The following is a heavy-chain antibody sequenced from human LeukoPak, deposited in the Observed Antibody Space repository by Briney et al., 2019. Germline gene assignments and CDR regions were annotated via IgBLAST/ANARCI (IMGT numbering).Heavy chain of an antibody. J-gene: IGHJ4*02. CDR1: GGTFSSYA. D-gene: IGHD3-10*01. V-gene: IGHV1-69*05. Sequence: SVKVSCKASGGTFSSYAISWVRQAPGQGLEWMGGIIPIFGTANYAQKFQGRVTITTDESTSTAYMELSSLRSEDTAVYYCARGRGTYYYGSGSYYTQSRENYFDYWGQGTLVTVSP. CDR2: IIPIFGTA. CDR3: ARGRGTYYYGSGSYYTQSRENYFDY.